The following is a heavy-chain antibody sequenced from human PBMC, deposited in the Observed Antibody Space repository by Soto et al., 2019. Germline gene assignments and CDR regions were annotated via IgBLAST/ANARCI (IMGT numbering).Heavy chain of an antibody. V-gene: IGHV4-30-2*06. D-gene: IGHD2-2*01. J-gene: IGHJ4*02. CDR2: SYHSGSS. CDR1: GGSINSAGHS. CDR3: AREDCRSTSCSYSTGSYYFDY. Sequence: NPSETLSLTCTVSGGSINSAGHSWGWVRQSPGKGLEWIGYSYHSGSSYYNPSLQSRVTISVDRSKNQFSLTLSSVTAADTAVYYCAREDCRSTSCSYSTGSYYFDYWGQGTLVTVSS.